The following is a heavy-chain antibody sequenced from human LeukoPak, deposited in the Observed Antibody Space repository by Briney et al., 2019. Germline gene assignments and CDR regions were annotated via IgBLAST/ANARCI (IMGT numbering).Heavy chain of an antibody. Sequence: GGSLRLSCAASGFTFSSYSMNWVRQAPGKGLEWVSSISSSSSHIYYADSVKGRFTISRDNAKNSLYLQMNSLRAEDTAVYYCASEQLGHNAFDMWGQGTRVTVSS. CDR3: ASEQLGHNAFDM. D-gene: IGHD1-1*01. CDR1: GFTFSSYS. V-gene: IGHV3-21*01. J-gene: IGHJ3*02. CDR2: ISSSSSHI.